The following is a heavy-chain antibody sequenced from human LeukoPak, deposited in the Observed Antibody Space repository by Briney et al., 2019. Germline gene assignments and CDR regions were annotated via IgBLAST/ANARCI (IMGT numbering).Heavy chain of an antibody. Sequence: SETLSLTCAVYVGSLSGYYWSWIRPPPGKGGEWIGEINHSGSTNNNPSLQRRVTIQVDTSKNQFSLKLSAVTAADTAVYYCARAWETGVRGSLNWFVRWGQGTLVIV. V-gene: IGHV4-34*01. CDR1: VGSLSGYY. D-gene: IGHD3-10*01. CDR2: INHSGST. J-gene: IGHJ5*02. CDR3: ARAWETGVRGSLNWFVR.